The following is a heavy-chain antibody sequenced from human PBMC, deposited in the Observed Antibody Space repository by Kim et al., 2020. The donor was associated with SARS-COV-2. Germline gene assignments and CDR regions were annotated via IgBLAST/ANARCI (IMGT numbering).Heavy chain of an antibody. J-gene: IGHJ1*01. V-gene: IGHV3-9*01. Sequence: SLRLSCAASGFTFGDYGIHWVRQPPGPGLEWVSGLTWNSGGIAYADSVKGRFTVSSDNATNSVYLQMNRLRPEAPAFSSCVKARGRLGSRFVGACWG. D-gene: IGHD3-10*01. CDR1: GFTFGDYG. CDR3: VKARGRLGSRFVGAC. CDR2: LTWNSGGI.